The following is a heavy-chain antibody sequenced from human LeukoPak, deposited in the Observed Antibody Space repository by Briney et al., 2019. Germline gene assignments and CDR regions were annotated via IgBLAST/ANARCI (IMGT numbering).Heavy chain of an antibody. V-gene: IGHV3-23*01. Sequence: GRSLRLSCAASGFTFSSYAMSWVRQAPGKGLEWVSAISGSGGSTYYADSVKGRFTISRDNSKSTLCLQMNSLRAEDTAVYYCAKQLGYCSDGSCYFPYWGQGTLVTVSS. CDR3: AKQLGYCSDGSCYFPY. CDR1: GFTFSSYA. D-gene: IGHD2-15*01. J-gene: IGHJ4*02. CDR2: ISGSGGST.